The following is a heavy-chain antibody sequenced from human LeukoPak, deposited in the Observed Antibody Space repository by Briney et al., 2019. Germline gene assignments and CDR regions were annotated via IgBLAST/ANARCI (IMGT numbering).Heavy chain of an antibody. V-gene: IGHV4-4*02. J-gene: IGHJ4*02. D-gene: IGHD3-10*01. CDR1: GDSTSNSYW. CDR2: VYHSGST. CDR3: ARDLPGSGVNCDQ. Sequence: PSETLSLTCAVSGDSTSNSYWWTWVRQPPGKGLEWIGEVYHSGSTNYNPSLKSRVTMSVDKPNNQFSLRLTSVTAAVTAVYYCARDLPGSGVNCDQWGQGTLVTVSS.